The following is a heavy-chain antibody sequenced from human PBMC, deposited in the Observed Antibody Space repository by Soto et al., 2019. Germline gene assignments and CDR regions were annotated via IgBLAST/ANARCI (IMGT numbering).Heavy chain of an antibody. D-gene: IGHD6-6*01. CDR1: GGTFSSYA. CDR3: ARRIAAPPWWFDP. CDR2: IIPIFGTA. J-gene: IGHJ5*02. V-gene: IGHV1-69*13. Sequence: GASLKVSCKASGGTFSSYAISWVRQAPGQGLEWMGGIIPIFGTANYAQKFQGRVTITADESTSTAYMELSSLRSEDTAVYYCARRIAAPPWWFDPWGQGTLVTVSS.